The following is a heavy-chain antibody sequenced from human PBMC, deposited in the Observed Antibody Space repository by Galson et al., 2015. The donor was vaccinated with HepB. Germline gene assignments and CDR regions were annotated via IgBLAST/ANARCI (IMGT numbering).Heavy chain of an antibody. J-gene: IGHJ6*03. CDR3: ASGSRYYDFWSGYWYYYYMDV. V-gene: IGHV1-69*02. CDR2: IIPILGIA. Sequence: SVKVSCKASGGTFRSYTISWVRQAPGQGLEWMGRIIPILGIANYAQKFQGRVTITADESTSTAYMELSSLRSEDTAVYYCASGSRYYDFWSGYWYYYYMDVWGKGTTVTVSS. D-gene: IGHD3-3*01. CDR1: GGTFRSYT.